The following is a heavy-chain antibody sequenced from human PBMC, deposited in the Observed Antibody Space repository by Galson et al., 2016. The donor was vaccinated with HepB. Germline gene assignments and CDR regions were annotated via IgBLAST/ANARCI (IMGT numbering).Heavy chain of an antibody. CDR1: EFTFSSFW. D-gene: IGHD4-17*01. CDR3: ARGPKRTTVTTYPGIYFDD. Sequence: SLRLSCAASEFTFSSFWMSWVRQAPGKGLEWVANIKQDGSEKYYVDSVKGRFTISRDNAKKSLYLQMNSLRVEDTAVYYCARGPKRTTVTTYPGIYFDDWGQGTLVTVSS. J-gene: IGHJ4*02. CDR2: IKQDGSEK. V-gene: IGHV3-7*01.